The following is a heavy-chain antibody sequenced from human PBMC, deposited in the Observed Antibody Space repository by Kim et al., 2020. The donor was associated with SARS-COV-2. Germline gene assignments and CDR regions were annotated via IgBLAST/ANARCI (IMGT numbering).Heavy chain of an antibody. V-gene: IGHV3-23*01. CDR3: AKGTWGDD. D-gene: IGHD3-16*01. CDR1: GFNFRKYD. Sequence: GGSLRLSCAASGFNFRKYDMTWVRQAPGKGLEWVSSIRFSDGNAYYADSVQGRFTISRDNSKNTLFLEMNSLRAEDTAVYYCAKGTWGDDWGRGTLITVS. CDR2: IRFSDGNA. J-gene: IGHJ4*02.